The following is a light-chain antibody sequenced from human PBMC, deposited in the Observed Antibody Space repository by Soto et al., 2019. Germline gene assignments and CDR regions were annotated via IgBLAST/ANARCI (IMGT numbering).Light chain of an antibody. V-gene: IGLV2-14*01. CDR1: ITDVGAYNY. Sequence: QSVLTQPASVSGSPGQSITISCTGTITDVGAYNYVSWYQQHPGKAPKIMIYEVSNRPSGVSNRFSGSKSGTTASLTISGLQAEDEADYYCSSYTTSSTYVFGTGTKLTVL. CDR2: EVS. J-gene: IGLJ1*01. CDR3: SSYTTSSTYV.